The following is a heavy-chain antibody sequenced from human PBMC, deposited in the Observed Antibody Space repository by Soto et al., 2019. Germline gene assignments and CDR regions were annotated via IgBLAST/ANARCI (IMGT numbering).Heavy chain of an antibody. Sequence: GGSLRLSCAASGFTFSSYAMSWVRQAPGKGLEWVSAISGSGGSTYYADSVKGRFTISRDNSKNTLYLQMNSLRAEDTAVYYCAKNGGYCSSTSCYSAPPGWFDPWGQGTLVTVSS. CDR2: ISGSGGST. D-gene: IGHD2-2*01. J-gene: IGHJ5*02. V-gene: IGHV3-23*01. CDR3: AKNGGYCSSTSCYSAPPGWFDP. CDR1: GFTFSSYA.